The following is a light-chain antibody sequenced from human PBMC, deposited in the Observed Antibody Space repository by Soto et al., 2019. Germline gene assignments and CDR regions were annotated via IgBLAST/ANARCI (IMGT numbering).Light chain of an antibody. CDR2: DAS. V-gene: IGKV3-11*01. CDR1: QSVSYY. J-gene: IGKJ4*01. Sequence: EIVLTQSPATLSLSPGERATLSCRASQSVSYYLAWYQQKPGQAPRLLIYDASKRATGIPARFSGIGSGTECTLTISSLEPEDFAVYYCQQRSNWPLTFGGGTKVEIK. CDR3: QQRSNWPLT.